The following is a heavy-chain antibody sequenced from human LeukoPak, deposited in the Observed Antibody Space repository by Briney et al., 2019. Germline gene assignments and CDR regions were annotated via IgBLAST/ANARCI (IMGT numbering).Heavy chain of an antibody. Sequence: GGSLRLSCAASGFTFSSYWMRWVRQAPGKGLEWVANIKQDGSEKNYVDSVKGRFTISRDNSKNTLYLQMNGLRAEDTAIYYCARYCTSPNCAFEYWGQGTLVTVSS. CDR2: IKQDGSEK. J-gene: IGHJ4*02. CDR3: ARYCTSPNCAFEY. V-gene: IGHV3-7*03. CDR1: GFTFSSYW. D-gene: IGHD2-2*01.